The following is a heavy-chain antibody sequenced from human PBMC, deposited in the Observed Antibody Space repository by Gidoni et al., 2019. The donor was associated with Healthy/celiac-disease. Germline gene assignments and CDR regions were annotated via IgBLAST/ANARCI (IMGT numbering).Heavy chain of an antibody. J-gene: IGHJ5*02. D-gene: IGHD3-10*01. CDR2: IYYSGST. Sequence: QVQLQESGPGLVKPSQTLSLTCTVSGGSISRGGYYWSWIRQHPGKGLEWIGYIYYSGSTYYNPSLKSRVTISVDTSKNQFSLKLSSVTAADTAVYYCARERRHITMVSSTRRNWFDPWGQGTLVTVSS. CDR1: GGSISRGGYY. V-gene: IGHV4-31*03. CDR3: ARERRHITMVSSTRRNWFDP.